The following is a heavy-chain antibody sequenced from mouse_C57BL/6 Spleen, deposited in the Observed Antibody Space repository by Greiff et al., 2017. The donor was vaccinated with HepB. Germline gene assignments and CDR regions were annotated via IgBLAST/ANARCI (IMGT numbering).Heavy chain of an antibody. CDR2: IYPGSGNT. CDR1: GYSFTSYY. J-gene: IGHJ3*01. Sequence: VQLQQSGPELVKPGASVKISCKASGYSFTSYYIHWVKQRPGQGLEWIGWIYPGSGNTKYNETFKGKATLTAETSASTAYMQLSSLTSEDSAVYYCARGGSLWFAYWGQGTLVTVSA. V-gene: IGHV1-66*01. D-gene: IGHD1-1*01. CDR3: ARGGSLWFAY.